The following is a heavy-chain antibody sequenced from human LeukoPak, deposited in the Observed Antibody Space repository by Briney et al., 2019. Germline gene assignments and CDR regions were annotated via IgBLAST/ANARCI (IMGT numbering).Heavy chain of an antibody. J-gene: IGHJ4*02. CDR1: GYTFTSYA. V-gene: IGHV7-4-1*02. Sequence: GGSLRLSCAASGYTFTSYAMNWVRQAPGQGLEWMGWINTNTGNPTYAQGFTGRFVFSLDTSVSTAYLQISSLKAEDTAVYYCARDGSGFFDYWGQGTLVTVSS. CDR3: ARDGSGFFDY. D-gene: IGHD1-14*01. CDR2: INTNTGNP.